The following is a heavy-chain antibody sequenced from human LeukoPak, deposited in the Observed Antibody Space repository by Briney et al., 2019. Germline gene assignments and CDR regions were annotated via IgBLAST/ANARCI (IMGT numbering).Heavy chain of an antibody. CDR3: ARVEGGTVSGPYFDY. Sequence: SETLSLTCTVSGGSISSSSYYWGWIRQPPGKGLGWIGSIYYSGSTYYNPSLKSRVTISVDTSKNQFSLKLSSVTAADTAVYYCARVEGGTVSGPYFDYWGQGTLVTVSS. D-gene: IGHD1-1*01. CDR2: IYYSGST. CDR1: GGSISSSSYY. J-gene: IGHJ4*02. V-gene: IGHV4-39*07.